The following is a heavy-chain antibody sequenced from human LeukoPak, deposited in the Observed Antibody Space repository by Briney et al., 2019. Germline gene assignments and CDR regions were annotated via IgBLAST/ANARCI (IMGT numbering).Heavy chain of an antibody. Sequence: QTLSLTCAISGDSVSSNSATWNWIRQSPSRGLEWLGRTYYRSKWYNDYAVSVKSRITINPDTSKNQFSLQLNSVTPEDTAVYYCARTTLAVAGPNPFDYWGQGTLVTVSS. CDR3: ARTTLAVAGPNPFDY. V-gene: IGHV6-1*01. J-gene: IGHJ4*02. D-gene: IGHD6-19*01. CDR1: GDSVSSNSAT. CDR2: TYYRSKWYN.